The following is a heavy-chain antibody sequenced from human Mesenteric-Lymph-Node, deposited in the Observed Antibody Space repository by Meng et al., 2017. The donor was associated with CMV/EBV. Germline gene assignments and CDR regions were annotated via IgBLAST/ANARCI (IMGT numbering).Heavy chain of an antibody. D-gene: IGHD3-10*02. Sequence: ASVKVSCKASGYTFTSYGISWVRQAPGQGLEWMGWISAYNGNTNYAQKLQGRVTMTTDTSTSTAYMELRSLRSDDTAVYYCARGRRPAGLFSNNWFDPWGQGTLVTVSS. CDR3: ARGRRPAGLFSNNWFDP. CDR1: GYTFTSYG. CDR2: ISAYNGNT. V-gene: IGHV1-18*01. J-gene: IGHJ5*02.